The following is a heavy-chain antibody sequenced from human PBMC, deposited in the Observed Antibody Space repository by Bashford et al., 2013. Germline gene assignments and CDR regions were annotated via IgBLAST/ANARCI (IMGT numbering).Heavy chain of an antibody. CDR3: ARDRRTSYSGYALSV. J-gene: IGHJ6*02. Sequence: SETLSLTCAVYGGSFSGYYWSWIRQPPGKGLEWIGEINHSGSTNYNPSLKSRVTISVDTSKNQFSLKLSSVTAADTAVYYCARDRRTSYSGYALSVWGQGTTVTVSS. CDR1: GGSFSGYY. D-gene: IGHD5-12*01. V-gene: IGHV4-34*01. CDR2: INHSGST.